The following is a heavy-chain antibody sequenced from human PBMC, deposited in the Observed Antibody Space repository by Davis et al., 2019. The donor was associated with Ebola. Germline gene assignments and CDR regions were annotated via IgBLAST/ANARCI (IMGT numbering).Heavy chain of an antibody. CDR1: GFTLTDAW. V-gene: IGHV3-23*01. D-gene: IGHD2-2*02. Sequence: PGGSLRLSCAASGFTLTDAWMNWVRQAPGKGLEWVSAVSGSGTTTSYADSVKGRFTISRDNSNNTLYLQMNSLRVADTARYYGAKASWGPAARPLLDSWGQGTLVTVSS. CDR3: AKASWGPAARPLLDS. CDR2: VSGSGTTT. J-gene: IGHJ4*02.